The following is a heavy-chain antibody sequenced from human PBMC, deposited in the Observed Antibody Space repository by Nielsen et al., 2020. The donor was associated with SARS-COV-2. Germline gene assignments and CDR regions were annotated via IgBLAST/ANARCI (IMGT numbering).Heavy chain of an antibody. CDR2: INPYSGGT. Sequence: ASVTVSCKASGYTFTDYYIHWVRQAPGQGLEWMGRINPYSGGTNYAQKFQGTVTITRDASISTVYMELTSDDTAVYYCARARATIFGLVMSYGMDVWGQGTTVAVSS. J-gene: IGHJ6*02. CDR1: GYTFTDYY. CDR3: ARARATIFGLVMSYGMDV. V-gene: IGHV1-2*06. D-gene: IGHD3/OR15-3a*01.